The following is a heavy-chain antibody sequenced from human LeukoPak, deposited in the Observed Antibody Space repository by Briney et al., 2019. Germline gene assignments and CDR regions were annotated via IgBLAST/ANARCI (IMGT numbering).Heavy chain of an antibody. V-gene: IGHV3-23*01. CDR2: ISGSGGST. D-gene: IGHD1-26*01. Sequence: GGSLRLSCAASGFTFSRHAMSWVRQAPLKGLEWVSGISGSGGSTYYADSVKGRFTISRDNSRNTVYLQMNSLRVEDTALYYCAKTSGPSLTYGDSWGQGTLVTVSS. J-gene: IGHJ4*02. CDR3: AKTSGPSLTYGDS. CDR1: GFTFSRHA.